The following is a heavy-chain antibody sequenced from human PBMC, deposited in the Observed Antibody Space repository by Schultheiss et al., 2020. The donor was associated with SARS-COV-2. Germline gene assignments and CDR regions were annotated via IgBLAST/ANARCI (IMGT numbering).Heavy chain of an antibody. J-gene: IGHJ5*02. CDR2: IYYSGST. CDR1: GGSISSGGYY. V-gene: IGHV4-31*03. Sequence: SETLSLTCTVSGGSISSGGYYWSWIRQHPGKGLEWIGYIYYSGSTYYNPSLKSRVTISVDTSKNQFSLKLSSVTAADTAVYYCARVEGHYDFWSGSHWFDPWGQGIQVTVSS. CDR3: ARVEGHYDFWSGSHWFDP. D-gene: IGHD3-3*01.